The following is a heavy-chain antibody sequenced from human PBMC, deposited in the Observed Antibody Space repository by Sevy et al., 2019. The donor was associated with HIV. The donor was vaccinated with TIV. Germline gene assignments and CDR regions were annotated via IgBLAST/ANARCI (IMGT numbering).Heavy chain of an antibody. CDR2: IRSKAYGGTT. D-gene: IGHD3-22*01. CDR1: GFTFGDYA. Sequence: GGSLRLSCTASGFTFGDYAMSWVRQAPGKGLEWVGFIRSKAYGGTTECAASVKGRFTISRDDSKSIAYLQMDSLKTEDTAVYYCTRDITMIVVVLGDYYYGMDVWGQGTTVTVSS. CDR3: TRDITMIVVVLGDYYYGMDV. J-gene: IGHJ6*02. V-gene: IGHV3-49*04.